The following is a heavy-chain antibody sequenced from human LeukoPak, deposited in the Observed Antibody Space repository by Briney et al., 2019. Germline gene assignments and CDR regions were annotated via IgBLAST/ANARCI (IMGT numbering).Heavy chain of an antibody. Sequence: PGGSLRLSCAASGFTFSSYGMSWVRQAPRKGLEWVSSISGSGDTIYYADSVKGRFTISRSNSKNTLYLLMDSLRAEDTAVYYCAKAPFEYPPYCFDYWGQGTLVTVSS. D-gene: IGHD2-15*01. V-gene: IGHV3-23*01. CDR1: GFTFSSYG. CDR2: ISGSGDTI. CDR3: AKAPFEYPPYCFDY. J-gene: IGHJ4*02.